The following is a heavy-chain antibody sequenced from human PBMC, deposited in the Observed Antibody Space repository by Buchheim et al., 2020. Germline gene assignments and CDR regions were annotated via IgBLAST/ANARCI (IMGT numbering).Heavy chain of an antibody. CDR1: GGSISSSTCY. CDR2: IDYSGST. CDR3: AAVVGVHATREWFDP. V-gene: IGHV4-39*07. Sequence: QLQLPESGPGLVKPSETLSLTCTVSGGSISSSTCYWGWSGPARRPGLEWIGSIDYSGSTTYNPSLKSRVHISVDTSKNQFSLKRSDVTAAETAVYDWAAVVGVHATREWFDPWGQGT. J-gene: IGHJ5*02. D-gene: IGHD2-15*01.